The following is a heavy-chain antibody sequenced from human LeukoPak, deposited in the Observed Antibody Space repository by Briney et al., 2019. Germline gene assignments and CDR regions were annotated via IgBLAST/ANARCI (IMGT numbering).Heavy chain of an antibody. D-gene: IGHD3-3*01. J-gene: IGHJ4*02. CDR1: GFTFSSYG. Sequence: GGSLRLSCAASGFTFSSYGMHWVRQAPGKGLEWVAFIRYDGSNKYYADSVKGRFTISGDNSKNTLYLQMNSLRAEDTAVYYCAKDRYDFWSGYYTSYFDYWGQGTLVTVSS. CDR2: IRYDGSNK. CDR3: AKDRYDFWSGYYTSYFDY. V-gene: IGHV3-30*02.